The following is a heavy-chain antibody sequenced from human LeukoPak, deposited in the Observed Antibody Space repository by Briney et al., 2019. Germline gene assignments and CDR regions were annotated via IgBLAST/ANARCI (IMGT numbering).Heavy chain of an antibody. D-gene: IGHD5-18*01. CDR3: ARDIATIQHQE. V-gene: IGHV1-18*01. CDR2: ISAYSGNT. J-gene: IGHJ4*02. CDR1: GYTFTNYG. Sequence: GASVKVSCKASGYTFTNYGISWVRQAPGQGLEWMGWISAYSGNTNYVQKFQGRVTMATDTSTSTAYMELRSLRSDDTAVYYCARDIATIQHQEWGQGTLVTVSS.